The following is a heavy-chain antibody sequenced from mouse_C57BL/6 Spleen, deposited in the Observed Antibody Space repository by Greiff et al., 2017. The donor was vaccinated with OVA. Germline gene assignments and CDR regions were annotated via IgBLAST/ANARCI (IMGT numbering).Heavy chain of an antibody. J-gene: IGHJ2*01. Sequence: QVQLKESGPELVKPGASVKISCKASGYAFSSSWMNWVKQRPGKGLEWIGRIYPGDGDTNYNGKFKGKATLTADKSSSTAYMQLSSLTSEDSAVYFCARDWDVRYYFDYWGQGTTLTVSS. V-gene: IGHV1-82*01. CDR1: GYAFSSSW. D-gene: IGHD4-1*01. CDR3: ARDWDVRYYFDY. CDR2: IYPGDGDT.